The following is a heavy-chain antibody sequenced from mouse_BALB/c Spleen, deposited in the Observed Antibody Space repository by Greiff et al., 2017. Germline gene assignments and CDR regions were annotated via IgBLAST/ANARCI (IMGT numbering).Heavy chain of an antibody. J-gene: IGHJ4*01. CDR2: ISSGSSTI. CDR1: GFTFSSFG. D-gene: IGHD2-4*01. Sequence: DVKLVESGGGLVQPGGSRKLSCAASGFTFSSFGMHWVRQAPEKGLEWVAYISSGSSTIYYADTVKGRFTISRDNPKNTLFLQMTSLRSEDTAMYYCARGGDYDDYAMDYWGQGTSVTVSS. CDR3: ARGGDYDDYAMDY. V-gene: IGHV5-17*02.